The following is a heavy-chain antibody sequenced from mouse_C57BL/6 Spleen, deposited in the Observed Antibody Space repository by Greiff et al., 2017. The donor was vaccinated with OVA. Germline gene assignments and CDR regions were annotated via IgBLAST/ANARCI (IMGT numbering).Heavy chain of an antibody. D-gene: IGHD1-1*01. Sequence: QVQLQQPGAELVKPGASVKMSCKASGYTFTSYWITWVKQRPGQGLEWIGDISPGSGSTNYNEKFKSKATLTVDTSSSTAYMQLSSLTSEDSAVYYCARWTTVVATKWYFDVWGTGTTVTVSS. CDR2: ISPGSGST. J-gene: IGHJ1*03. CDR1: GYTFTSYW. CDR3: ARWTTVVATKWYFDV. V-gene: IGHV1-55*01.